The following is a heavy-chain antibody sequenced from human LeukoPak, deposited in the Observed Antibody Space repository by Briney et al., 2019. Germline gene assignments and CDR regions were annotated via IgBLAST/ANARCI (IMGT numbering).Heavy chain of an antibody. V-gene: IGHV3-7*01. J-gene: IGHJ4*02. D-gene: IGHD6-13*01. CDR1: GFTFNNYW. CDR2: IKQDGSEK. Sequence: GGSLRLSCAASGFTFNNYWMSWVRQAPGKGLEWVANIKQDGSEKFYVDSVKGRFTISRDNAKNSLYLQMNSLRAEDTAVYYCARDFKQQLVHYFDYWGQGTLVTVSS. CDR3: ARDFKQQLVHYFDY.